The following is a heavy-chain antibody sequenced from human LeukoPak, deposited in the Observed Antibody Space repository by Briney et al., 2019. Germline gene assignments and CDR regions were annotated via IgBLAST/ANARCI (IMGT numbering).Heavy chain of an antibody. CDR3: ARDDRSPTYQLLPFDY. V-gene: IGHV3-21*01. J-gene: IGHJ4*02. CDR1: GFTFSSYS. D-gene: IGHD2-2*01. Sequence: GGSLRLSCAASGFTFSSYSMNWVRQAPGKGLEWVSSISSSSSYIYYADSVKGRFTISRDNAKNSLYLQMNSLRAEDTAVYYCARDDRSPTYQLLPFDYWGQGTLVTVSS. CDR2: ISSSSSYI.